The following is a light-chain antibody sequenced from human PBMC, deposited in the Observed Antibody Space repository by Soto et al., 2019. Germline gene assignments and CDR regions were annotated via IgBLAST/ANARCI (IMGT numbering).Light chain of an antibody. CDR2: KAS. V-gene: IGKV1-5*03. J-gene: IGKJ2*02. CDR3: SGT. Sequence: DIQMTQSPSTLSASVGDRVTITCRASQSISSWLAWYQQKPGKAPKLLIYKASSLESGVPSRFSGRGSGTEFALTISSLQPDDFATYYSSGTFGQGTKLEIK. CDR1: QSISSW.